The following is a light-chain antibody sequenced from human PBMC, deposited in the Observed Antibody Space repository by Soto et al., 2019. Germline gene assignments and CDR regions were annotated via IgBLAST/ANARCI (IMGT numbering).Light chain of an antibody. CDR1: QSVSSN. CDR3: QQYNKLPYT. V-gene: IGKV3-15*01. Sequence: EIVMTQSPATLSVSPGERATLSCRASQSVSSNLGWYQQKPGQAPRLLIYGASTRASGIPARFSGSGSGTECTLTIDSLQSEDFAVYYCQQYNKLPYTFGQGTRLEIK. J-gene: IGKJ5*01. CDR2: GAS.